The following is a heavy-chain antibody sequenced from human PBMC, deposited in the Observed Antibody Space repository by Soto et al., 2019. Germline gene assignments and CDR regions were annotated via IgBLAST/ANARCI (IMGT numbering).Heavy chain of an antibody. Sequence: PGGSLRLSCAASGFTFSSYGMHWVRQAPGKGLEWVAVIWYDGSNKYYADSVKGRFTISRDNSKNTLYLQMNSLRAEDTAVYYCEREGSGWQYAFDIWGQGTMVTVSS. V-gene: IGHV3-33*01. J-gene: IGHJ3*02. CDR3: EREGSGWQYAFDI. D-gene: IGHD6-19*01. CDR2: IWYDGSNK. CDR1: GFTFSSYG.